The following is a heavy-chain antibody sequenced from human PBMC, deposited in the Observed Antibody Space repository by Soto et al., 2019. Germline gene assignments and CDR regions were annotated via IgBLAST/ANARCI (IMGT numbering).Heavy chain of an antibody. CDR3: VSRVSANYDY. CDR1: GFTFSSYD. J-gene: IGHJ4*02. D-gene: IGHD1-7*01. Sequence: EVQLAESGGGMVQPGGSLRLSCVASGFTFSSYDMHWVRQAPGKGLEYVSSISSNGGTTYYGNSVKGRFTISRDNSKNTLYLQMGSLRAEDMAVYYCVSRVSANYDYWAQGTLVTVSS. V-gene: IGHV3-64*01. CDR2: ISSNGGTT.